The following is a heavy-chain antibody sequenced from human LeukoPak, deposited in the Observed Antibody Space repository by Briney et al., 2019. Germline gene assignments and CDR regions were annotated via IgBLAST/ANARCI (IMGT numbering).Heavy chain of an antibody. V-gene: IGHV3-11*04. CDR3: ARAMIVVVIDYYYMDV. Sequence: PGGSLRLSCAASGFTFSDYYMSWIRQAPGKGLEWVSYISSSSSTIYYADSVKGRFTISRDNAKNSLYLQMNSLRAEDTAVYYCARAMIVVVIDYYYMDVWGKGTTVTVSS. J-gene: IGHJ6*03. CDR2: ISSSSSTI. D-gene: IGHD3-22*01. CDR1: GFTFSDYY.